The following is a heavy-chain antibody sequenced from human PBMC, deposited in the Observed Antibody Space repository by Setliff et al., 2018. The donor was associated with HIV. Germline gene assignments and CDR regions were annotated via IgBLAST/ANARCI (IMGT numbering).Heavy chain of an antibody. D-gene: IGHD3-3*01. CDR3: AKGGYYDFWSGYYTDDAFDI. CDR1: GFTFSTYW. Sequence: GSLRLSCAASGFTFSTYWMSWVHQAPEKGLEWVANIKQDGSEKYYADSVKGRFTISRDNSKNTLYLQMNSLRAEDTAVYYCAKGGYYDFWSGYYTDDAFDIWGQGTMVTVSS. J-gene: IGHJ3*02. CDR2: IKQDGSEK. V-gene: IGHV3-7*01.